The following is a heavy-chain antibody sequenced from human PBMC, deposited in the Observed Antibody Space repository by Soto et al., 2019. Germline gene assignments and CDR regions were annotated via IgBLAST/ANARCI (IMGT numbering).Heavy chain of an antibody. V-gene: IGHV4-39*01. D-gene: IGHD4-17*01. Sequence: QLQLQESGPGLVKPSETLSLTCTVSGGSISSSSYYWGWIRQPPGKGLEWIGSIYYSGSTYYNPSLKSRGTISVDTSKNQFSLKLSSVTAADTAVYYCARLRTPTVTTNWYFDLWGRGTLVTVSS. CDR2: IYYSGST. CDR1: GGSISSSSYY. J-gene: IGHJ2*01. CDR3: ARLRTPTVTTNWYFDL.